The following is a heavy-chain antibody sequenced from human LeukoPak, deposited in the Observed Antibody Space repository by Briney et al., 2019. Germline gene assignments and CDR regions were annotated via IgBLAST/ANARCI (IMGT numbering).Heavy chain of an antibody. D-gene: IGHD3-9*01. Sequence: SGTLALTCPVPGGSISSYYWSWIRQPPGKGLEWIGYIYYSGSTHYNPSLKSRVTISVDTSKNQFSLRLSSVTAEDTAVYYSARDILPGYSDYWGQGTLVTVSS. J-gene: IGHJ4*02. CDR3: ARDILPGYSDY. V-gene: IGHV4-59*01. CDR2: IYYSGST. CDR1: GGSISSYY.